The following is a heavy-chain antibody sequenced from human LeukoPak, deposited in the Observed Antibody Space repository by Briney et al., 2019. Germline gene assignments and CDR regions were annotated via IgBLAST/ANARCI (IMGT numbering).Heavy chain of an antibody. J-gene: IGHJ6*02. CDR2: INHSGST. CDR1: GGSFGGYY. Sequence: SETLSLTCAVYGGSFGGYYWSWVRQPPGKGLEWIGEINHSGSTNYNPSLKSRVTISVDTSKNQFSLKLSSVTAADTAVYYCAREGAARPLYYYYYGMDVWGQGTTVTVSS. V-gene: IGHV4-34*01. D-gene: IGHD6-6*01. CDR3: AREGAARPLYYYYYGMDV.